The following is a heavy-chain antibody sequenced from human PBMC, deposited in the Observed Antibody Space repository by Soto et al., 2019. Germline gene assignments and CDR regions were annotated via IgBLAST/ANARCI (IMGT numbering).Heavy chain of an antibody. CDR3: ARVGNWFDP. Sequence: PSETLSLTCTVSGGSISSYYWSWIRQPPGKVLEWIGYIYYSGSTNYNPSLKSRVTISVDTSKNQFSLKLSSVTAADTAVYYCARVGNWFDPWGQGTLVTVSS. CDR1: GGSISSYY. J-gene: IGHJ5*02. CDR2: IYYSGST. V-gene: IGHV4-59*01.